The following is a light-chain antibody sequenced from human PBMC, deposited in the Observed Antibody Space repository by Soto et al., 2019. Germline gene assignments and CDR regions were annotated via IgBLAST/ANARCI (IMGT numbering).Light chain of an antibody. CDR3: AAWDSFLSSGV. Sequence: QSVLTQPPSVSGAPGQRVTISCTGSSSNIGAGYDVHWYQQLPGAAPKLLIFDYINRPSGVTARFSASKSGASATLGITGLQAGDEAHYYCAAWDSFLSSGVFGGGTQLTVL. CDR1: SSNIGAGYD. J-gene: IGLJ3*02. V-gene: IGLV1-40*01. CDR2: DYI.